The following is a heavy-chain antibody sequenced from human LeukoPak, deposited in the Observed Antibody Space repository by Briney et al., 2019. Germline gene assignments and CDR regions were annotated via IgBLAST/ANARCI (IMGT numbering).Heavy chain of an antibody. D-gene: IGHD3-22*01. CDR2: MNPNSGNT. Sequence: ASVKVSCKASGYTFTSYDINWVRQATGQGLEWMGWMNPNSGNTGYAQKFQGRVTMTRNTSISTAYMELSSLRSEDTAVYYCARVACYYDSSGYSDPEYFQHWGQGTLVTVSS. V-gene: IGHV1-8*01. CDR1: GYTFTSYD. J-gene: IGHJ1*01. CDR3: ARVACYYDSSGYSDPEYFQH.